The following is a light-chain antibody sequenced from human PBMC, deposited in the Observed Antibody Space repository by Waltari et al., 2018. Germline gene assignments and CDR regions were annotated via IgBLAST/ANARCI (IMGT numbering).Light chain of an antibody. CDR3: QQYNNWPPIT. V-gene: IGKV3-15*01. CDR1: QSVSSK. J-gene: IGKJ5*01. CDR2: GAS. Sequence: EIVMTQSPATLSVSPGERATLLCRPSQSVSSKLAWYQQKPGQAPRLLIYGASTRATGIPARFSGSGSGTEFTLTISSLQSEDFAVYYCQQYNNWPPITFGQGTRLEIK.